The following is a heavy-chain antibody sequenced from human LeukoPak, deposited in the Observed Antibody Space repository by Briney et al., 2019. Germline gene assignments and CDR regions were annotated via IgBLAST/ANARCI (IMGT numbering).Heavy chain of an antibody. CDR2: ISAYNGNT. Sequence: ASVKVSRKASGYTFTSYGISWVRQAPGQGLEWMGWISAYNGNTNYAQKLQGRVTMTTDTSTSTAYMELRSLRSDDTAVYYCARIYSSGWYSPSPHFDYWGQGTLVTVSS. CDR3: ARIYSSGWYSPSPHFDY. D-gene: IGHD6-19*01. J-gene: IGHJ4*02. CDR1: GYTFTSYG. V-gene: IGHV1-18*01.